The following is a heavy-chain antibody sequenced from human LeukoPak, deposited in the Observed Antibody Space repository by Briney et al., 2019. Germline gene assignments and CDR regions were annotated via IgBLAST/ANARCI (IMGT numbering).Heavy chain of an antibody. CDR3: ARWVAVAEGGAFDI. Sequence: SQTLSLTCAISGDSVSSNDAAWHWIRQSPSRGLEWLGRTDYRSKWYNDYAESVKSRITINPDTSRNQFSLRLNSVTPEDTAVYYCARWVAVAEGGAFDIWGQGTMVTVSS. D-gene: IGHD6-19*01. J-gene: IGHJ3*02. CDR1: GDSVSSNDAA. CDR2: TDYRSKWYN. V-gene: IGHV6-1*01.